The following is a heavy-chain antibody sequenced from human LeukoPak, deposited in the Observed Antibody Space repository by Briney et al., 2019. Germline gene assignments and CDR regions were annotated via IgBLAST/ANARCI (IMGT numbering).Heavy chain of an antibody. J-gene: IGHJ5*02. V-gene: IGHV4-59*08. D-gene: IGHD1-26*01. CDR3: ARHAIYSGGYSFWFDP. CDR2: IYYSGIT. CDR1: GGSVSGDY. Sequence: SETLSLTCTVSGGSVSGDYWSWIRQPPGKGLEWIAYIYYSGITNYNPSLKSRVSISLDTSKNLFSLSLTSVTAADTAVYYCARHAIYSGGYSFWFDPWGLGTLVTVSP.